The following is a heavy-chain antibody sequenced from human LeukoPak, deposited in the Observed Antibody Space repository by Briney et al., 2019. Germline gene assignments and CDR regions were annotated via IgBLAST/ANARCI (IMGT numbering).Heavy chain of an antibody. CDR1: GGSISSYY. CDR3: ARYKDQLARYYYYGMDV. D-gene: IGHD2-2*01. Sequence: SETLSLTCTVSGGSISSYYWSWIRQPPGKALEWMGYIYYSGRTNYNPSLKSRVTISVDTSKNQFSLKLSSVTAADTAVYYCARYKDQLARYYYYGMDVWGQGTTVTVSS. CDR2: IYYSGRT. J-gene: IGHJ6*02. V-gene: IGHV4-59*08.